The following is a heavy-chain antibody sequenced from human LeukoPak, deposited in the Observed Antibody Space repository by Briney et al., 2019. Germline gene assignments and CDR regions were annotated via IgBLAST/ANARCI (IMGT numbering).Heavy chain of an antibody. CDR2: ISSRGRTI. CDR1: GFTFSTSE. D-gene: IGHD5-24*01. J-gene: IGHJ3*02. V-gene: IGHV3-48*03. CDR3: ARDSGGHNYALDGFDI. Sequence: PGGSLRLSCAASGFTFSTSEMNWVRQAPGKGLAWISYISSRGRTIFYADSVKGRFIISRDNAKNSLYLQMNSLRAEDTAVYYCARDSGGHNYALDGFDICGQGTMVTVSS.